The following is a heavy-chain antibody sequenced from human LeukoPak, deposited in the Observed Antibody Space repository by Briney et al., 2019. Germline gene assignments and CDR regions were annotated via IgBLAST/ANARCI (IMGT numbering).Heavy chain of an antibody. Sequence: SVKVSCKASGGTFSSYAISWVRLAPGQGLEWMGGIIPIFGTANYAQKFQGRVTVTADESTSTAYMELSSLRSEDTAVYYCARDRTWGSYRTFDYWGQGTLVTVSS. CDR1: GGTFSSYA. D-gene: IGHD3-16*02. CDR2: IIPIFGTA. CDR3: ARDRTWGSYRTFDY. J-gene: IGHJ4*02. V-gene: IGHV1-69*01.